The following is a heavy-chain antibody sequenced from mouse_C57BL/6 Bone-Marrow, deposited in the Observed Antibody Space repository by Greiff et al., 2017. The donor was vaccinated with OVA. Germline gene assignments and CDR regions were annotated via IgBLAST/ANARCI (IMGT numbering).Heavy chain of an antibody. CDR3: ASPFYYDYDDYAMDY. CDR1: GYTFTDYY. CDR2: INPYNGGT. J-gene: IGHJ4*01. Sequence: VQLQQSGPVLVKPGASVKMSCKASGYTFTDYYMNWVKQSHGKSLEWIGVINPYNGGTSYNQKFKGKATLTVDKSSSTAYMELNSLTSEDSAVYYCASPFYYDYDDYAMDYWGQGTSVTVSS. D-gene: IGHD2-4*01. V-gene: IGHV1-19*01.